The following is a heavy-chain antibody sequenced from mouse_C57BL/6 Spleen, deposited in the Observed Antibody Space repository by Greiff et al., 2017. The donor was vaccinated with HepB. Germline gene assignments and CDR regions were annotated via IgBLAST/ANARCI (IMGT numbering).Heavy chain of an antibody. J-gene: IGHJ2*01. Sequence: VQLVESGAELVRPGASVTLSCKASGYTFTDYEMHWVKQTPVHGLEWIGAIDPETGGTAYNQKFKGKAILTADKSSSTAYMELRSLTSEDSAVYYCTRKDGYYPDYWGQGTTLTVSS. CDR3: TRKDGYYPDY. V-gene: IGHV1-15*01. CDR2: IDPETGGT. CDR1: GYTFTDYE. D-gene: IGHD2-3*01.